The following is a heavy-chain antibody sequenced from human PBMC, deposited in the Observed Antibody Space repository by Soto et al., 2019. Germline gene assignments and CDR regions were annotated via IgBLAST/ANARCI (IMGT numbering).Heavy chain of an antibody. Sequence: KPSETLSLTCAVSGYSISSGYYWGWIRQPPGKGLEWIGSIYHSGSTYYNPSLKSRVTISVDTSKNQFSLKLSSVTAADTAVYYCARVDDFWSGSPMYYFDYWGQGTLVTVSS. CDR2: IYHSGST. J-gene: IGHJ4*02. CDR1: GYSISSGYY. D-gene: IGHD3-3*01. CDR3: ARVDDFWSGSPMYYFDY. V-gene: IGHV4-38-2*01.